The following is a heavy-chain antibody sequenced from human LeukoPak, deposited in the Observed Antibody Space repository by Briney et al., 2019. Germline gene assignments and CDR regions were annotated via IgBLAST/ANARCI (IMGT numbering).Heavy chain of an antibody. CDR2: INHSGST. Sequence: PSETLSLTCAVYGGSFSGYYWSWIRQPPGTGLEWIGEINHSGSTNYNPSPKSRITISVNTSKNQFSLKLSSWTAADTAVYYCARGYIRGYLPRRWFDPWGRGTLVTVSS. CDR3: ARGYIRGYLPRRWFDP. CDR1: GGSFSGYY. J-gene: IGHJ5*02. D-gene: IGHD5-18*01. V-gene: IGHV4-34*01.